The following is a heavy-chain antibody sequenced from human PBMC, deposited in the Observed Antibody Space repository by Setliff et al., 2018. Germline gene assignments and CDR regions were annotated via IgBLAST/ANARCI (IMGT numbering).Heavy chain of an antibody. Sequence: PSETLSLTCAVSGGSISSSNWWSWVRQPPGKGLEWIGEINHSGSTNYNPSLKSRVTISVDTSKNQFSLKLSSVTAADTAVYYCARTYNFWSGYFDYWGQGTLVTVSS. J-gene: IGHJ4*02. CDR3: ARTYNFWSGYFDY. CDR1: GGSISSSNW. V-gene: IGHV4-4*02. D-gene: IGHD3-3*01. CDR2: INHSGST.